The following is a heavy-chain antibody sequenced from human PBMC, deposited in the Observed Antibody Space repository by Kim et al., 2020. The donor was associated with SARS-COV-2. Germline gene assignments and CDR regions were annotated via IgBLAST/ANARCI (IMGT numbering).Heavy chain of an antibody. D-gene: IGHD6-6*01. J-gene: IGHJ4*02. CDR3: ARHYSSSPFDY. Sequence: TYYNPSLKSRVTISVDTSNNQFSLKLSSVTAADTAVYYCARHYSSSPFDYWGQGTLVTVSS. CDR2: T. V-gene: IGHV4-39*01.